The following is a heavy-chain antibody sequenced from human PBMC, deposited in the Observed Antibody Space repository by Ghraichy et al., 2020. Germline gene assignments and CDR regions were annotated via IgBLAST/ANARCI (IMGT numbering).Heavy chain of an antibody. CDR3: ANRRTHYDFWSGYPEGGFDP. J-gene: IGHJ5*02. CDR1: GGSISSSNW. Sequence: SETLSLTCAVSGGSISSSNWWSWVRQPPGKGLEWIGEIYHSGSTNYNPSLKSRVTISVDKSKNQFSLKLSSVTAADTAVYYCANRRTHYDFWSGYPEGGFDPWVQGTLVTVSS. V-gene: IGHV4-4*02. D-gene: IGHD3-3*01. CDR2: IYHSGST.